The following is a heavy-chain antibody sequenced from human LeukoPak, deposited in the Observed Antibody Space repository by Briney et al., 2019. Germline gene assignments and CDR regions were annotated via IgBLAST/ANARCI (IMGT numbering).Heavy chain of an antibody. V-gene: IGHV1-2*02. CDR1: GYTFTGYY. CDR3: VRGEAYCGGDCYGN. CDR2: ISPNSGGT. J-gene: IGHJ4*02. Sequence: GASVKVSCKASGYTFTGYYIHWVRQAPGQGLEWMGWISPNSGGTNYAQKFQGRVTMTRDTSISTAYMELSRLRSDDTAVYYCVRGEAYCGGDCYGNWGQGTLVTVSS. D-gene: IGHD2-21*02.